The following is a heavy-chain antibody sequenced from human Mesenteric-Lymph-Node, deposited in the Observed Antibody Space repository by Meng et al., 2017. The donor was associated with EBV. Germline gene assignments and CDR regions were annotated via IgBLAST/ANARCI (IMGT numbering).Heavy chain of an antibody. D-gene: IGHD2-15*01. CDR2: ISHGGSI. CDR1: GESFTPYF. J-gene: IGHJ4*02. CDR3: ARYGCSGGSCYPYFDY. Sequence: QVQPQAWGGGLLKPSATLSLTCAVFGESFTPYFWSWIRQPPGKGLEWIGEISHGGSINYNSSLKSRVTMSVDTSKNQFSLKLSSVTAADTAVYYCARYGCSGGSCYPYFDYWGQGTLVTVSS. V-gene: IGHV4-34*02.